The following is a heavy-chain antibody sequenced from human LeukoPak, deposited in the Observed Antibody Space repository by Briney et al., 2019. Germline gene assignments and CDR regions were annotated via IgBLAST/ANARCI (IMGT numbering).Heavy chain of an antibody. CDR3: AKDRRLYDILTPFDY. CDR1: GFTFSRYA. D-gene: IGHD3-9*01. Sequence: GRSLRLSCAASGFTFSRYAMHWVRQAPGKGLEWVAVISYDGSNKYYADSVKGRFTISRDNSKNTLYLQMNSLRAEDTAVYFGAKDRRLYDILTPFDYWGQGTLVTVSS. J-gene: IGHJ4*02. CDR2: ISYDGSNK. V-gene: IGHV3-30-3*01.